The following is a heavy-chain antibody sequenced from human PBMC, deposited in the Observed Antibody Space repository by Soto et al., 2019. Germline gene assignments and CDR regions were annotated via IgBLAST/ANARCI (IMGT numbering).Heavy chain of an antibody. D-gene: IGHD1-26*01. CDR1: GYTFTSYA. CDR2: INAGNGNT. CDR3: ARVWVGATLYYYYGMDV. V-gene: IGHV1-3*01. J-gene: IGHJ6*02. Sequence: ASVKVSCKASGYTFTSYAMHWVRQAPGQRLEWMGWINAGNGNTKYSQKFQGRVTITRDTSASTAYMELSSLRSEDTAVYYCARVWVGATLYYYYGMDVWGQGTTVTSP.